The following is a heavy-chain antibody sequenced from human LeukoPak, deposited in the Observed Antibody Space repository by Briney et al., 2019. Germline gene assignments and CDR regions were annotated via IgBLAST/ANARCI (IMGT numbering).Heavy chain of an antibody. Sequence: EATVKISCKVSGYTFTDYYMHWVQKAPGRGLEWMGLVDPEDGETIYAEKFQGRVTITADTSTDTAYMELSSLRSEDTAVYYCATDRYIVGATSFDYWGQGTLVTVSS. J-gene: IGHJ4*02. V-gene: IGHV1-69-2*01. CDR3: ATDRYIVGATSFDY. CDR2: VDPEDGET. D-gene: IGHD1-26*01. CDR1: GYTFTDYY.